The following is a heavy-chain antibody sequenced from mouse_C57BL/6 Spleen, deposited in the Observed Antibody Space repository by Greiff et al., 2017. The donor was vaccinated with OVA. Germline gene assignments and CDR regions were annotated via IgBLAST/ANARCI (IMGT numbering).Heavy chain of an antibody. J-gene: IGHJ3*01. CDR2: IYPGSGST. CDR1: GYTFTSYW. D-gene: IGHD1-1*01. V-gene: IGHV1-55*01. Sequence: QVQLQQPGAELVKPGASVKMSCKASGYTFTSYWITWVKQRPGQGLEWIGDIYPGSGSTNYNEKFKSKATLTVDTSSSTAYMQLSSLTSEDSAVYYCARSGSTVVAPGAAYWGQGTLVTVSA. CDR3: ARSGSTVVAPGAAY.